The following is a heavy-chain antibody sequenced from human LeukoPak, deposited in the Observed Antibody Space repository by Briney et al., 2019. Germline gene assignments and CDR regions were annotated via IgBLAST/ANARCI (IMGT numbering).Heavy chain of an antibody. CDR1: GGSISSGSYY. Sequence: SETLSLTCTVSGGSISSGSYYWSWIRQPPGKGLEWIGYIYYSGSTNYNPSLKSRVTISVDTSKNQFSLKLSSVTAADTAVYYCARDPGSFLDYWGQGTLVTVSS. D-gene: IGHD1-26*01. V-gene: IGHV4-61*01. J-gene: IGHJ4*02. CDR2: IYYSGST. CDR3: ARDPGSFLDY.